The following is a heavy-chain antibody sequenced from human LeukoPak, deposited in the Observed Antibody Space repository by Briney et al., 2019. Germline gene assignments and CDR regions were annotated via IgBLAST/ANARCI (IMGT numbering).Heavy chain of an antibody. Sequence: DPGGSLRLSCAASGFTFSDYYMSWIRQAPRKGLEWVSYISSSGSTIYYADSVKGRFTISRDNAKNSLYLQMNSLRAEDTAVYYCARDRFSSGWYDYYGMDVWGQGTTVTVSS. J-gene: IGHJ6*02. CDR2: ISSSGSTI. CDR1: GFTFSDYY. D-gene: IGHD6-19*01. CDR3: ARDRFSSGWYDYYGMDV. V-gene: IGHV3-11*01.